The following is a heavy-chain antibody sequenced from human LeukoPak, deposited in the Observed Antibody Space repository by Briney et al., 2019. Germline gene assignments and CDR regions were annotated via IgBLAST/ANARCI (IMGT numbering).Heavy chain of an antibody. CDR1: GGSLSTSDFY. CDR2: IHHNGNT. J-gene: IGHJ6*02. D-gene: IGHD2-15*01. V-gene: IGHV4-39*01. CDR3: EKDTNLDV. Sequence: SQTLSLTCTVSGGSLSTSDFYWGWVRQPPGTGLEWVGNIHHNGNTYFNPSLKSRVTISANMSKHQLSLTLSSVTAADTAVYCCEKDTNLDVWGQGTTVSVSS.